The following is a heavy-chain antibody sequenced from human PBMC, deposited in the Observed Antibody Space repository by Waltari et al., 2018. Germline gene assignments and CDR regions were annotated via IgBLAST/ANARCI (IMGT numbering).Heavy chain of an antibody. V-gene: IGHV3-21*01. D-gene: IGHD6-19*01. Sequence: EVQLVESGGGLVKPGGSLRLSCAASGFTFSSYSKNWVRQAPGKGLEWVSSISSSSSYIYYADSVKGRFTISRDNAKNSLYLQMNSLRAEDTAVYYCARLRIAVAQGDYWGQGTLVTVSS. J-gene: IGHJ4*02. CDR3: ARLRIAVAQGDY. CDR1: GFTFSSYS. CDR2: ISSSSSYI.